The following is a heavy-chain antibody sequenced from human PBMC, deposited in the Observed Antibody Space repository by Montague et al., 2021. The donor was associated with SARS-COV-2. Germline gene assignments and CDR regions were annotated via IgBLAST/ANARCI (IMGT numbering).Heavy chain of an antibody. CDR1: GDSVSSNSAA. CDR3: ARGGWGAPGTGRLFDY. J-gene: IGHJ4*02. D-gene: IGHD3-10*01. CDR2: TYYRSKWYN. V-gene: IGHV6-1*01. Sequence: CAISGDSVSSNSAAWNWIRQSPSRGLEWLGGTYYRSKWYNDYVVSVKSRITINPDTSKNQFSLQLNSVTPEDTAVHYCARGGWGAPGTGRLFDYWGQGTLVTVSS.